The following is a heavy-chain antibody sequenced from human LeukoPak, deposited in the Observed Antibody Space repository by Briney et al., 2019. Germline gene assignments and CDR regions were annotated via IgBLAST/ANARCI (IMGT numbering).Heavy chain of an antibody. CDR1: GFTFDEYA. D-gene: IGHD2-15*01. V-gene: IGHV3-9*01. CDR2: ISWNSGSI. CDR3: AKSHYSSSSCFPNYYYYMDV. Sequence: PGGSLRLSCAGSGFTFDEYAMHWVRQAPGKGLEWVSGISWNSGSIAYEDSVKGRFTISRDNGKNLLVLQMSSLRAADTALYYCAKSHYSSSSCFPNYYYYMDVWRKGTTVTVSS. J-gene: IGHJ6*03.